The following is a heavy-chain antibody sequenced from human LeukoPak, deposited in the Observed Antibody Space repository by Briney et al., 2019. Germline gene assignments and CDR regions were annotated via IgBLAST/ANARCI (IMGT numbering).Heavy chain of an antibody. Sequence: GASVKVSCTASGFTFTGHGFNWVRQAPGQGLEWMAWISAYNGNTNYAQKVQGRVTVTTDTSTRTAYMELRGLTSDDTVVYYCARGYDGHTERHFDYWGQGTPVTVSS. V-gene: IGHV1-18*01. J-gene: IGHJ4*02. CDR2: ISAYNGNT. D-gene: IGHD3-16*01. CDR1: GFTFTGHG. CDR3: ARGYDGHTERHFDY.